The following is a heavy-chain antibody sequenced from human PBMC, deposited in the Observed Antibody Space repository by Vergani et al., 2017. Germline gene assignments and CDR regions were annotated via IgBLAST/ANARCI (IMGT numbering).Heavy chain of an antibody. V-gene: IGHV1-18*01. Sequence: VQLVQSGAEVKKPGASVKVSCKASGYTFTSYGISWVRQAPGQGLEWMGWISTYNGNTNYAQKLQGRVTMTTDTSTSTAYVELRSLRSDDTAVYYCARDRRDYSCWFDPWGQGTLVTVSS. J-gene: IGHJ5*02. D-gene: IGHD4-11*01. CDR2: ISTYNGNT. CDR1: GYTFTSYG. CDR3: ARDRRDYSCWFDP.